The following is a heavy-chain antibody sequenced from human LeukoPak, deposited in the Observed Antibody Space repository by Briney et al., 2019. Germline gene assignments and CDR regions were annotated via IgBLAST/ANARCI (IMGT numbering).Heavy chain of an antibody. CDR3: ARAPYCSSTSCSFDY. J-gene: IGHJ4*02. CDR1: GFTFSSYS. V-gene: IGHV3-21*01. CDR2: ISSSSSYI. D-gene: IGHD2-2*01. Sequence: GGSLRLSCAASGFTFSSYSMNWVRQAPGKGLEWVSSISSSSSYIYYADSVKGRFTISRDNAKNSLYLQMNSLRAEDTAVYYCARAPYCSSTSCSFDYWGQGTLVTVSS.